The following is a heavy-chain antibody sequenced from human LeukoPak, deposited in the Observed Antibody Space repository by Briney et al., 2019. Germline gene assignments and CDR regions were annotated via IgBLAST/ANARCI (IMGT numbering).Heavy chain of an antibody. D-gene: IGHD1-14*01. CDR3: ARYFSGYNNRWYLDY. J-gene: IGHJ4*02. Sequence: PSETLSLPCRVSGGSINNYYWSWIRQPPGKGLEWFGYIYYSGSNSDYNPSLNSRATMSVETPKNQFSLNLRSVTAADTAVYYCARYFSGYNNRWYLDYWGQGTLVTVSS. V-gene: IGHV4-59*08. CDR2: IYYSGSNS. CDR1: GGSINNYY.